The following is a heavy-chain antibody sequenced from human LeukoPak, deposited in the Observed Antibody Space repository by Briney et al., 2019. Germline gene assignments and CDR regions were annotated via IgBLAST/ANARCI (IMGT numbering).Heavy chain of an antibody. CDR3: ARDSFSMYQLLSSYGYYYGMDV. D-gene: IGHD2-2*01. CDR1: GYSFTNYA. CDR2: INTNTGNL. J-gene: IGHJ6*02. Sequence: GASVKVSCKASGYSFTNYAMNWVRQAPGQGLEWMGWINTNTGNLTYAQGFTGRFVFYLDTSVSMAYLQISSLKAEDTAVYYCARDSFSMYQLLSSYGYYYGMDVWGQGTTVTVSS. V-gene: IGHV7-4-1*04.